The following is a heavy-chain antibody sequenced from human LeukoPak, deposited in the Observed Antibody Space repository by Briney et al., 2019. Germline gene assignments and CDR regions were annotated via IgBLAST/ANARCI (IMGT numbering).Heavy chain of an antibody. J-gene: IGHJ2*01. V-gene: IGHV3-21*01. CDR3: ARNKINTVTTGWYFDL. D-gene: IGHD4-17*01. CDR1: GFTFSSYG. CDR2: VSIDGTYI. Sequence: GGSLRLSCAASGFTFSSYGMNWVRQAPGKGLEWVSFVSIDGTYIYYADSVKGRFTISRDDAKNSLYLQMNSLTAEDTAEYYCARNKINTVTTGWYFDLWGRGTLVTVSS.